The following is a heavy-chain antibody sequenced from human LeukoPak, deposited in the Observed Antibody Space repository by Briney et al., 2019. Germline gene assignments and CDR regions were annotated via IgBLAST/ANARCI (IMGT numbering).Heavy chain of an antibody. D-gene: IGHD6-19*01. CDR1: GFTFSSYD. J-gene: IGHJ4*02. CDR2: ISGSGGST. Sequence: PGGSLRLSCAASGFTFSSYDMSWVRQAPGKGLEWVSAISGSGGSTYYADSVKGRFTISRDNSKNTLYLQMNSLRAEDTAVYYCARPTQDSSGWPTKYYFDYWGQGTLVTVSS. CDR3: ARPTQDSSGWPTKYYFDY. V-gene: IGHV3-23*01.